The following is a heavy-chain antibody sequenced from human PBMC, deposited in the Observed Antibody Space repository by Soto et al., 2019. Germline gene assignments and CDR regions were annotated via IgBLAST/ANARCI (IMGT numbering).Heavy chain of an antibody. J-gene: IGHJ6*02. CDR2: ISSSSSYI. CDR1: GFTFSSYS. D-gene: IGHD6-13*01. Sequence: GGSQRLRCAASGFTFSSYSMSWVRQAPGKGLEWVSSISSSSSYIYYADSVKGRFTISRDNAKNSLYLQMNSLRAEDTAVYYCARSTAAGTWPYYYYGMDVWGQGTTVTVSS. CDR3: ARSTAAGTWPYYYYGMDV. V-gene: IGHV3-21*01.